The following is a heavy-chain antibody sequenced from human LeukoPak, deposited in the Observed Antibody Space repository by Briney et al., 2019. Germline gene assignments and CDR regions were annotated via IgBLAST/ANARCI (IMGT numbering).Heavy chain of an antibody. Sequence: SETLSLTCAVYGGSFSGYYWSWIRQPPGKGLEWIGEINHSGSTNYNPSLKSRVTTSVDTSKNQFSLKLSSVTAADTAVYYCARALIVWFGELYYFDYWGQGTLVTVSS. D-gene: IGHD3-10*01. CDR3: ARALIVWFGELYYFDY. CDR1: GGSFSGYY. V-gene: IGHV4-34*01. J-gene: IGHJ4*02. CDR2: INHSGST.